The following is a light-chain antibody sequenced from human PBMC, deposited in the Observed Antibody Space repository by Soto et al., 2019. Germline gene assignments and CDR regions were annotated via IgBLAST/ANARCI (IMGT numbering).Light chain of an antibody. CDR2: GAS. V-gene: IGKV3-15*01. J-gene: IGKJ1*01. CDR1: QSVSSN. CDR3: QQYNNWPPT. Sequence: EIVMTQSPATLSVSPGERVTLSCRASQSVSSNLAWYQQKPGQAPRLLLYGASTRATGIPARFSGSGSGTEFTLTISSLQSEDFAVYYCQQYNNWPPTFGQGTKVEIK.